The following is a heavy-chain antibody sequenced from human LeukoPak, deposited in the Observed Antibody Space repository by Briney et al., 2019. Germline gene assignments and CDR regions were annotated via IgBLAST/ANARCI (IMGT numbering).Heavy chain of an antibody. CDR2: ISAYNGNT. CDR1: GYSFTNYG. D-gene: IGHD3-16*02. CDR3: VRDTGNYVWGSYRSADFDY. Sequence: GASVKVSCKASGYSFTNYGISWVRQAPGQGLEWMGWISAYNGNTNYAQKLQGRVTMTTETSTSTAYMDLRSLRSDDTAVYYCVRDTGNYVWGSYRSADFDYWGQGTLVTASS. J-gene: IGHJ4*02. V-gene: IGHV1-18*01.